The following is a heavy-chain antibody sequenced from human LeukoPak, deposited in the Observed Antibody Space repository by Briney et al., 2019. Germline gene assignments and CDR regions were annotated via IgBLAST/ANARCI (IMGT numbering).Heavy chain of an antibody. V-gene: IGHV1-18*01. D-gene: IGHD5-18*01. CDR1: GYSDNFYG. J-gene: IGHJ4*02. CDR2: ISAQHGQT. CDR3: ARGRGYSYGYAFDY. Sequence: ASVKVSCKTSGYSDNFYGITWVRQVAGQGLEWMRWISAQHGQTEYAPNSQDRVTMTTDTYTNTAYMELRSLRSDDTAVYYCARGRGYSYGYAFDYWGQGTLVTVSS.